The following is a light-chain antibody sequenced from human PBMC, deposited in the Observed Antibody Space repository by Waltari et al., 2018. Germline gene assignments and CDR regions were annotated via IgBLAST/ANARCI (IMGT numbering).Light chain of an antibody. J-gene: IGKJ3*01. CDR2: GAS. Sequence: EIVLTQSPATLPSSLWASVTLPCRASQVVNNYLAWFQQKPGQARRLLIHGASSRATGIPARISGSGSGTDFTLTISGLEPQDFAVYYCQEYSSSPLTFGPGTKVDI. CDR3: QEYSSSPLT. CDR1: QVVNNY. V-gene: IGKV3-20*01.